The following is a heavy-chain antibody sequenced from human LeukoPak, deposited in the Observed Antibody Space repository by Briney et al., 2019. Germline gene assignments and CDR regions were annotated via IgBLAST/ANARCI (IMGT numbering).Heavy chain of an antibody. CDR2: IYNHGRT. Sequence: GGSLRLSCAASRFSVSTDHMSWVRQAPGKGLEWVSVIYNHGRTYYADTVTGRFTISRENSKNTVDLQVNSLRAEDTAVYYCARDPAAADDYWGQGTLVTVSS. D-gene: IGHD6-13*01. V-gene: IGHV3-53*01. CDR3: ARDPAAADDY. CDR1: RFSVSTDH. J-gene: IGHJ4*02.